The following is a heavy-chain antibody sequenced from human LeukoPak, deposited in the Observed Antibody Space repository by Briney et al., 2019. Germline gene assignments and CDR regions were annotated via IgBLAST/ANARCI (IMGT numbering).Heavy chain of an antibody. CDR2: IYPGDSDT. V-gene: IGHV5-51*01. CDR1: GYSFTSYR. J-gene: IGHJ5*02. CDR3: ARQLCSGGSCYDWFDP. Sequence: GESLKISCKGSGYSFTSYRIGWVRQMPGKGLEWMGIIYPGDSDTRYSPSFQGQVTTSADKSISTAYLQWSSLKASDTAMYYCARQLCSGGSCYDWFDPWGQGTLVTVSS. D-gene: IGHD2-15*01.